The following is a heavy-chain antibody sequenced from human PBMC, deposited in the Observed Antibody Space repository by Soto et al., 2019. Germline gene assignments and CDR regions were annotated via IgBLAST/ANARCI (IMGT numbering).Heavy chain of an antibody. CDR1: GFTFSDYY. V-gene: IGHV3-11*01. D-gene: IGHD3-16*02. CDR3: ARGPYDYVWGSDPPHFDY. CDR2: ISSSSSTI. J-gene: IGHJ4*02. Sequence: QVQLVESGGGLVKPGGSLRLSCAASGFTFSDYYMSWIRQAPGKGLEWVSYISSSSSTIYYADSVKGRFTISRDNAKNSLYLQMNSMRAEDTAVYYCARGPYDYVWGSDPPHFDYWGQGTLVTVSS.